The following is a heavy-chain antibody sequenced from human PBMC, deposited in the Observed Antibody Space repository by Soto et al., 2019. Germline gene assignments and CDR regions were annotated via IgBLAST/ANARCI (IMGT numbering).Heavy chain of an antibody. D-gene: IGHD3-10*01. Sequence: QITLKESGPTLVKPTQTLTLTCTFSGFSLSTSGVGVGWIRQPPGKALEWLALIYWNDDKRYSPSLKSRLTNPKDTPKNQVVLTMTHMDPLDTATYYCAHSRGGGNYDFFYGMDVWGQGTTVTVSS. CDR1: GFSLSTSGVG. V-gene: IGHV2-5*01. CDR3: AHSRGGGNYDFFYGMDV. J-gene: IGHJ6*02. CDR2: IYWNDDK.